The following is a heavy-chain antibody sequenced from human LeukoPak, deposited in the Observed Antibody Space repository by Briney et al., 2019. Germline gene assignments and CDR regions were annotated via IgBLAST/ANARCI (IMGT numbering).Heavy chain of an antibody. D-gene: IGHD4-17*01. CDR1: GGSFSGYY. Sequence: SETLSLTRAVYGGSFSGYYWSWIRQPPGKGLEWIGEINHSGSTNYNPSLKSRVTISVDTSKNQFSLKLTSVTAADTAVYYCAILNFGDSDRYFDYWGQGTLVTVSS. CDR3: AILNFGDSDRYFDY. V-gene: IGHV4-34*01. CDR2: INHSGST. J-gene: IGHJ4*02.